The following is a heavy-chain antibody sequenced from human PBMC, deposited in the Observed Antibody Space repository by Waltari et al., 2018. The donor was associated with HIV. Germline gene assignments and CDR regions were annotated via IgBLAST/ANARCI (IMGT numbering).Heavy chain of an antibody. V-gene: IGHV1-69*04. CDR1: GGTFITYD. Sequence: QVQLVQSGTEVKKPGSSVKVSCKTSGGTFITYDISWVRQAPGKGLEWMGKITPILVVPNYAQKFQGRTTITGDKSTRTAYMGLTSLRSDDTAVYYCAREGGVSFPGAMDVWGQGTTITVSS. CDR2: ITPILVVP. CDR3: AREGGVSFPGAMDV. D-gene: IGHD3-10*01. J-gene: IGHJ6*02.